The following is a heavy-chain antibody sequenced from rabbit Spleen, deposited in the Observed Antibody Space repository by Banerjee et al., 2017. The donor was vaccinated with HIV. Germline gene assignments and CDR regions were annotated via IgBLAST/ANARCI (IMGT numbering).Heavy chain of an antibody. Sequence: QAQLEESGGGLIQPTGFITLTCEASGFSFSDNDVMCWVRPAPGKGLEWIGCINTATGNAFSASWAKGLSTTSRSSSTTVTLRMTSLTAADRAAYFCARDFGGVIGWNFYLWGQGTLVTVS. J-gene: IGHJ4*01. D-gene: IGHD5-1*01. V-gene: IGHV1S45*01. CDR2: INTATGNA. CDR1: GFSFSDNDV. CDR3: ARDFGGVIGWNFYL.